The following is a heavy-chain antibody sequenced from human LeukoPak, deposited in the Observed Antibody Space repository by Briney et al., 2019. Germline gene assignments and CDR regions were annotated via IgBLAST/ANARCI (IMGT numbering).Heavy chain of an antibody. Sequence: PGGSLRLSCAASGFTFSSYAMHWVRQAPGKGLEWVAVISYDGSNRYYADSVKGRLTISRDNAKNSLYLQMNSLRAEDTAVYYCAKGYGMDVWGQGTTVTVSS. V-gene: IGHV3-30-3*01. CDR3: AKGYGMDV. CDR2: ISYDGSNR. CDR1: GFTFSSYA. J-gene: IGHJ6*02.